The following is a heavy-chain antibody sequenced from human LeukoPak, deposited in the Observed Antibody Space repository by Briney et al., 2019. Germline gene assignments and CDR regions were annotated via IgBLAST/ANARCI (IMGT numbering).Heavy chain of an antibody. V-gene: IGHV4-39*01. D-gene: IGHD5-24*01. CDR1: GGSISSNNYY. CDR2: IYYSGST. Sequence: PSETLSLTCSVSGGSISSNNYYWGWIRQPPGKGLEWIGYIYYSGSTYYNPSLKSRVTISVDTSKNQFSLKLSSVTAADTAVYYRARREDGRYTIDYWGQGTLVTVSS. CDR3: ARREDGRYTIDY. J-gene: IGHJ4*02.